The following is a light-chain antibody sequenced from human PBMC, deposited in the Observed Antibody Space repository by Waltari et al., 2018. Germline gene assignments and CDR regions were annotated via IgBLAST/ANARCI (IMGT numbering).Light chain of an antibody. Sequence: QSALTQPASVSGSPGQSITISCTGTSGDVGGYKYVSWYKQHPGKAPKLMIYDVSNPPSVVSDRFSVSKSGNTASLTISGLQAEDEADYYCSSYTSSSTLAFGGGTKLTVL. CDR1: SGDVGGYKY. J-gene: IGLJ2*01. CDR2: DVS. V-gene: IGLV2-14*03. CDR3: SSYTSSSTLA.